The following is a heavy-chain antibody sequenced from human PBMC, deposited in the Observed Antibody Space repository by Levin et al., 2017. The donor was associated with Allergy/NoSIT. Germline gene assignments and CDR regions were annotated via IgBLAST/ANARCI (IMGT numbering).Heavy chain of an antibody. D-gene: IGHD6-6*01. V-gene: IGHV3-74*01. CDR3: ARAGDGYSSSSQYYYGMDV. J-gene: IGHJ6*02. CDR2: INSDGSST. Sequence: GGSLRLSCAASGFTFSSYWMHWVRQAPGKGLVWVSRINSDGSSTSYADSVKGRFTISRDNAKNTLYLQMNSLRAEDTAVYYCARAGDGYSSSSQYYYGMDVWGQGTTVTVSS. CDR1: GFTFSSYW.